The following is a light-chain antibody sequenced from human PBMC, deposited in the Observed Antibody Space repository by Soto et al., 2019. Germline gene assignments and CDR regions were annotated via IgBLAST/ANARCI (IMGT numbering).Light chain of an antibody. CDR1: QSVSNNY. CDR3: QQYGSSGT. CDR2: GAS. J-gene: IGKJ1*01. Sequence: EVVLTQSPGTLSLSPGERATLSCRASQSVSNNYLAWYQQKPGQAPRLLIYGASNRATGTPDRFSGSGSGTDFTLTISRLEPEDSAVYYCQQYGSSGTFGQGTKVDI. V-gene: IGKV3-20*01.